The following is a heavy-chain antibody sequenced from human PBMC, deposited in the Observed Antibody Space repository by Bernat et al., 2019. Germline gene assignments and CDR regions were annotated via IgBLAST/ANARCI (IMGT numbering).Heavy chain of an antibody. D-gene: IGHD2-2*02. J-gene: IGHJ6*03. CDR2: ISGSGGST. Sequence: EVQLVESGGGLVQPGGSLRLSCAASGFTFSSYAMSWVRQAPGKGLEWVSAISGSGGSTHYADSVKGRFTISRDNSKNTLYLQMNSLRAEDTAVYYCAKVGPYCSSTSCYTPLYYYYMDVWGKGTTVTVSS. CDR3: AKVGPYCSSTSCYTPLYYYYMDV. CDR1: GFTFSSYA. V-gene: IGHV3-23*04.